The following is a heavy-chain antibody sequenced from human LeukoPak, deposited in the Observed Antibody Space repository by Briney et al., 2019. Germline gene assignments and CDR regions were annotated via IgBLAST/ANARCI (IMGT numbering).Heavy chain of an antibody. CDR2: IYSGGST. CDR3: ARVLYYDSSGPLDY. CDR1: GFTVSSNY. V-gene: IGHV3-53*04. Sequence: GGSLRLSCAASGFTVSSNYTSWVRQAPGKGLEWVSVIYSGGSTYYADSVKGRSTISRHNSKNTLYLQMNSLRAEDTAVYYCARVLYYDSSGPLDYWGQGTLVTVSS. J-gene: IGHJ4*02. D-gene: IGHD3-22*01.